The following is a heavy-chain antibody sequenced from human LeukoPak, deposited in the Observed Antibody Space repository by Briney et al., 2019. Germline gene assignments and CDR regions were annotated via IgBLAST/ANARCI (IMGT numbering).Heavy chain of an antibody. V-gene: IGHV4-59*01. J-gene: IGHJ5*02. CDR2: IYYSGST. D-gene: IGHD6-6*01. Sequence: SETLSLTCTVSGGSISSYYWSWIRQPPGKGPEWIGYIYYSGSTNYNPSLKSRVTISVDTSKNQFSLKLSSVTAADTAVYYCAREQQLAAADWFDPWGQGTLVTVSS. CDR1: GGSISSYY. CDR3: AREQQLAAADWFDP.